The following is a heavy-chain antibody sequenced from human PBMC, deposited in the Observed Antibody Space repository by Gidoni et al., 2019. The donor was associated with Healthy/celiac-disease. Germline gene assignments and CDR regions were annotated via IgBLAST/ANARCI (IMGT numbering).Heavy chain of an antibody. Sequence: QVQLQQWGAGLLKPSETLSLTCAVYGGSFSGYYWSWIRQPPGKGLEWIGEINHSGSTNYNPSLKSRVTISVDTSKNQFSLKLSSVTAADTAVYYCARMGGHYYYYYMDVWGKGTTVTVSS. CDR1: GGSFSGYY. J-gene: IGHJ6*03. CDR3: ARMGGHYYYYYMDV. V-gene: IGHV4-34*01. CDR2: INHSGST. D-gene: IGHD1-26*01.